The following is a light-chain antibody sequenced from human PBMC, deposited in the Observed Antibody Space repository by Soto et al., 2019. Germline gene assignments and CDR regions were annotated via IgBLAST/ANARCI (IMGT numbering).Light chain of an antibody. J-gene: IGKJ1*01. Sequence: DIQMTQSPSTLSGSVGDRVTITCRASQTISSWLAWYQQKPGKAPKLLIYKASTLKSGVPSRFSGSGSGTECTLTIRSLQPDDFATYYCQRYNSYSEAFGQGTKVELK. CDR3: QRYNSYSEA. CDR1: QTISSW. V-gene: IGKV1-5*03. CDR2: KAS.